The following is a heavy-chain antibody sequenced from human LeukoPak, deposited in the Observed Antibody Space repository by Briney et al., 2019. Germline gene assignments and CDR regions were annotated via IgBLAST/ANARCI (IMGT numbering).Heavy chain of an antibody. D-gene: IGHD3-16*01. V-gene: IGHV3-9*01. Sequence: GGSLRLSCAASGFTFDDYAMHWVRQAPGKGLEWVSGISWNSGSIGYADSVKGRFTISRDNAKDSLYLQMNSLRAEDTALYYCAKGTDSITSWGQGTLVTVSS. CDR1: GFTFDDYA. CDR2: ISWNSGSI. CDR3: AKGTDSITS. J-gene: IGHJ5*02.